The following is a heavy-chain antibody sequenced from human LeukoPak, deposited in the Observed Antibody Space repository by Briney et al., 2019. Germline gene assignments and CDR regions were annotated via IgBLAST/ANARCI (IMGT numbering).Heavy chain of an antibody. V-gene: IGHV1-18*01. CDR2: ISAYNGNT. D-gene: IGHD6-13*01. CDR1: GYTFTSYG. Sequence: ASVKVSCKASGYTFTSYGISWVRQAPGQGLEWMGWISAYNGNTNYAQKLQGRVTMTTDTSTSTAYMELRSLRSDDAAVYYCARALSSSWSYYYYYMDVWGKGTTVTVSS. J-gene: IGHJ6*03. CDR3: ARALSSSWSYYYYYMDV.